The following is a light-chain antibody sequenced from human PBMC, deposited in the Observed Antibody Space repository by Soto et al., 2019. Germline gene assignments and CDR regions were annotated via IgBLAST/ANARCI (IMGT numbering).Light chain of an antibody. Sequence: LTQPASVSGSPGQSITISCTGTSCDVGSYNLVSWYQQHPGKAPKLMIYEGSKRPSGVSNRFSGSKSGNTASLTISGLQAEDEADYYCCSYAGSPYVFGTGTKVTVL. CDR1: SCDVGSYNL. V-gene: IGLV2-23*01. CDR3: CSYAGSPYV. CDR2: EGS. J-gene: IGLJ1*01.